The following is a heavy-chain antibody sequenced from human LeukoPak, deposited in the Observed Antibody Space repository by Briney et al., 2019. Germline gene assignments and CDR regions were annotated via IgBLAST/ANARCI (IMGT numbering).Heavy chain of an antibody. D-gene: IGHD5-24*01. J-gene: IGHJ3*01. V-gene: IGHV3-74*01. CDR1: GFTFSLYW. Sequence: GGSLRLSCAASGFTFSLYWMHWVRQAPGKGLVWVSRIEGGESSTNYADFVKGRFTISRDNAKNSLFLEMRSLRADDTAIYYCTRVAMATSVASDAFDLWGQGTMVTVSA. CDR3: TRVAMATSVASDAFDL. CDR2: IEGGESST.